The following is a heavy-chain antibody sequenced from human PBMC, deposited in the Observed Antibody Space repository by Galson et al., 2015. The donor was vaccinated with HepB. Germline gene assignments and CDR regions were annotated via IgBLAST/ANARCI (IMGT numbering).Heavy chain of an antibody. CDR1: GFTFSSYS. J-gene: IGHJ4*02. V-gene: IGHV3-21*01. CDR3: ASPSGWPYHYYFDY. D-gene: IGHD6-19*01. CDR2: ISSSSSYI. Sequence: SLRLSCAASGFTFSSYSMNWVRQAPGKGLEWVSSISSSSSYIYYADSVKGRFTISRDNAKNSLYLQMNSLRAEDTAVYYCASPSGWPYHYYFDYWGQGTLVTVSS.